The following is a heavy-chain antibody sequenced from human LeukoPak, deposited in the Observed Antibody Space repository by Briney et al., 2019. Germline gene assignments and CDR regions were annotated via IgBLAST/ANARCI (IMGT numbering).Heavy chain of an antibody. Sequence: GGSLRLSCAGSGFTFSTYGMHWVRQAPGKGLEWVAVIWYDGSNKYYADSVKGRFTISRDNSKNTLYLQMNSLRAEDTAVYYCARGLPAHYWGQGTLVTVSS. CDR2: IWYDGSNK. J-gene: IGHJ4*02. V-gene: IGHV3-33*01. CDR1: GFTFSTYG. D-gene: IGHD3-10*01. CDR3: ARGLPAHY.